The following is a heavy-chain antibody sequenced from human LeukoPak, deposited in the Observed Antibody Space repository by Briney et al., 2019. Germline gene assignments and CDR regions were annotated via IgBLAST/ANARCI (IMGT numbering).Heavy chain of an antibody. CDR3: VRDPRSTIVGAFDI. Sequence: PGGSLRLSCAASGFTVSSNYMSWVRQAPGKGLEWVSVIYSGGSTYYADSVKGRFSIFRDNSKNTVYLQMNSLRAEDTAVYYCVRDPRSTIVGAFDIWGQGTMVTVSS. J-gene: IGHJ3*02. V-gene: IGHV3-53*01. CDR2: IYSGGST. CDR1: GFTVSSNY. D-gene: IGHD3-10*02.